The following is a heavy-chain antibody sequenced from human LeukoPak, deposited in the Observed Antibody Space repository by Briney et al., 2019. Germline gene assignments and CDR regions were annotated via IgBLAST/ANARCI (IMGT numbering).Heavy chain of an antibody. CDR1: GGSISSYY. V-gene: IGHV4-4*07. D-gene: IGHD5-18*01. J-gene: IGHJ4*02. Sequence: SETLSLTCTVSGGSISSYYWNWIRQPAGKGLEWIGRIYTSGSTSYNSSLKSRVTMSVDTSMNQFSLKLSSVTAADTAVYYCARDVGGYNYGYSLDYWGQGTLVSVSS. CDR2: IYTSGST. CDR3: ARDVGGYNYGYSLDY.